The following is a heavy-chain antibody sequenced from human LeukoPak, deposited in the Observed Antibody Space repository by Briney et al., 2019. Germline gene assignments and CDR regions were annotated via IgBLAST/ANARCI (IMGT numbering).Heavy chain of an antibody. CDR2: IYSGGST. D-gene: IGHD3-10*01. J-gene: IGHJ4*02. V-gene: IGHV3-66*01. CDR3: ARVPGFI. CDR1: GYSISSGYY. Sequence: ETLSLTCTVSGYSISSGYYWGWIRQPPGKRLEWVSIIYSGGSTYYADSVKGRFTISRDNSKNTLYLQMNSLRAEDTAVYYCARVPGFIWGQGTLVTVSS.